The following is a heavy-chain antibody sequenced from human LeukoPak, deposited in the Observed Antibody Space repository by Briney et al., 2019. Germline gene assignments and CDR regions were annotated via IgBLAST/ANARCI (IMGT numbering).Heavy chain of an antibody. V-gene: IGHV4-59*12. CDR2: IYYSGST. D-gene: IGHD5-18*01. J-gene: IGHJ4*02. CDR3: ARARYSYGSRFDY. CDR1: GGSISSYY. Sequence: SETLSLTCTVSGGSISSYYWSWIRQPPGKGLEWIGYIYYSGSTNYNPSLKSRVTISVDTSKNQFSLKLSSVTAADTAVYYCARARYSYGSRFDYWGQGTLVTVSS.